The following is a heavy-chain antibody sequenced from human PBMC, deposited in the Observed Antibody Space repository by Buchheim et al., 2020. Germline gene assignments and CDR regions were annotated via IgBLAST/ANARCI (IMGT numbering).Heavy chain of an antibody. J-gene: IGHJ5*02. Sequence: QVQLVESGGGVVQPGRSLRLSCAASGFTFSSYGMHWVRQAPGKGLEWVAVISYDGSNKYYADSVKGRFTISRDNSKNTLYLQMNSLRAEETAVYYCAKVGCSGGSCYSGFDPWGQGTL. CDR1: GFTFSSYG. CDR3: AKVGCSGGSCYSGFDP. D-gene: IGHD2-15*01. V-gene: IGHV3-30*18. CDR2: ISYDGSNK.